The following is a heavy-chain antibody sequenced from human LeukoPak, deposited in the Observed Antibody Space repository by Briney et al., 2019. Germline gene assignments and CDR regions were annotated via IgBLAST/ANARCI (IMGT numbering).Heavy chain of an antibody. D-gene: IGHD2/OR15-2a*01. CDR2: IFYSGGT. J-gene: IGHJ4*02. V-gene: IGHV4-59*08. CDR3: ARRNTADASIDF. CDR1: GGSMSGHW. Sequence: SETLSLTCTVSGGSMSGHWWSWIRQSPGKGLEWIGDIFYSGGTNNNSPLKSRLTMSLDTSKNQFSLKLSSVTAADTAMYYCARRNTADASIDFWGQGSLVIASS.